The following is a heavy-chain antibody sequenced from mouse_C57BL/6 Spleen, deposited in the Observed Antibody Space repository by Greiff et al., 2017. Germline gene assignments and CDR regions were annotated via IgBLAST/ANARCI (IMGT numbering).Heavy chain of an antibody. CDR1: GFTFSSYA. V-gene: IGHV5-4*01. CDR2: ISDGGSYT. D-gene: IGHD1-1*01. CDR3: ARDRGYGSSYAMDY. Sequence: EVQLMESGGGLVKPGGSLKLSCAASGFTFSSYAMSWVRQTPEKRLEWVATISDGGSYTYYPDNVKGRFTIARDNAKNNLYLQMSHLKSEDTAMYYCARDRGYGSSYAMDYWGQGTSVTVSS. J-gene: IGHJ4*01.